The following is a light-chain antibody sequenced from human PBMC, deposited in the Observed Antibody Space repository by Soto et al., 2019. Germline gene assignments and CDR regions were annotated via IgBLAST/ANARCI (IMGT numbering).Light chain of an antibody. V-gene: IGKV4-1*01. Sequence: DIVMTQSPDSLAVSLGERATLNCKSNQTLLDSSNNKDYLTWYQQKPGQPPKLLIYWASTREFGVPDRFSGSGSGTDFTLTISSLQAEDVAVYYCQQYHSPPRTFGHGTKVEIK. J-gene: IGKJ1*01. CDR2: WAS. CDR1: QTLLDSSNNKDY. CDR3: QQYHSPPRT.